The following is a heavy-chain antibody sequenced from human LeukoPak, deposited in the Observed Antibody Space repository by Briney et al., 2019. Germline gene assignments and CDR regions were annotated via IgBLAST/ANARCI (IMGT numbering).Heavy chain of an antibody. CDR1: GLTFSSYG. Sequence: GGSLRLSCAASGLTFSSYGVSWVRQAPGKGLEWVSGISGRGGSTYYADSVKGRFTISRDNSKNTLYLQMNSLRAEDTAVYYCAKFPTPHLDYWGQGTLVTVSS. CDR2: ISGRGGST. V-gene: IGHV3-23*01. CDR3: AKFPTPHLDY. J-gene: IGHJ4*02.